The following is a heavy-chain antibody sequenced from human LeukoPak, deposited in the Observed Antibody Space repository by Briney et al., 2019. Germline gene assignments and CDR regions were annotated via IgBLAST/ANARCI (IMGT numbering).Heavy chain of an antibody. CDR1: GFTLSSYG. CDR2: ITSSSSYI. J-gene: IGHJ4*01. D-gene: IGHD3-10*01. CDR3: SKLARAPRDFDY. V-gene: IGHV3-21*01. Sequence: GESLRLSCAASGFTLSSYGMSWVRQAPGKGLEWVSSITSSSSYIYYADSVKGRFTISRDNAKNSLYLQMNSLRAEDTAVYYCSKLARAPRDFDYWGQGTLVTVSS.